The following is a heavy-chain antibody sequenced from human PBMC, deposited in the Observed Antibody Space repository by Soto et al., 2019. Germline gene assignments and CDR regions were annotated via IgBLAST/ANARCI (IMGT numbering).Heavy chain of an antibody. CDR3: ARGLRSVLDY. D-gene: IGHD6-6*01. CDR2: ISNDENIK. CDR1: GFTFRNFG. V-gene: IGHV3-33*01. J-gene: IGHJ4*02. Sequence: RRLSCVASGFTFRNFGMHWVRQAPGKGLEWVAVISNDENIKRYADSVRGRFAIARDNSKNTLYLQVTSLRAEDTAIYYCARGLRSVLDYWGQGALVTVSS.